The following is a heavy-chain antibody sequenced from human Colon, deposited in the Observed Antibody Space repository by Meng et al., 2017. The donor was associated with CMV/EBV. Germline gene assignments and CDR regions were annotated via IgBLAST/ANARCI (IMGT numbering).Heavy chain of an antibody. V-gene: IGHV3-15*01. CDR2: IKSKADGGTR. Sequence: LSLTCEASGFTFSKAWMNWVRQAPGKGLEWVGRIKSKADGGTRDYAAPVKGRFTISRDDSKNTLYLQMSSLKTEDTAVYYCGGQFWSAYYSPWFDPWGQGTLVTVSS. CDR3: GGQFWSAYYSPWFDP. J-gene: IGHJ5*02. D-gene: IGHD3-3*01. CDR1: GFTFSKAW.